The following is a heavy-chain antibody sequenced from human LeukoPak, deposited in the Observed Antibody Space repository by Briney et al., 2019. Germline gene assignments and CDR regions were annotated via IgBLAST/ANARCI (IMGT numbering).Heavy chain of an antibody. CDR3: AKEPDYVWGSYRSSEPVR. CDR2: ISGSGGST. V-gene: IGHV3-23*01. Sequence: SGGSLRLSCAASGFTFSSYAMSWVRQAPGKGLEWVSAISGSGGSTYYADSVKGRFTISRDNSKNTLYLQMNSLRAEDTAVYYCAKEPDYVWGSYRSSEPVRWGQGTLVTVSS. CDR1: GFTFSSYA. D-gene: IGHD3-16*02. J-gene: IGHJ4*02.